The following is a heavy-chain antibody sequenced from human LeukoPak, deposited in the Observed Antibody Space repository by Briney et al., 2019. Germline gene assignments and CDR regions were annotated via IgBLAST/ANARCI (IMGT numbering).Heavy chain of an antibody. J-gene: IGHJ4*02. V-gene: IGHV1-18*01. CDR1: GYTFTSYG. Sequence: ASVKVSCKASGYTFTSYGISWVRQAPGQGLEWMGWISAYNGNTNYAQKLQGRVTMTTDTSTSTAYMELSSLRSEDTAVYYCARNLRGLYYFDYWGQGTLVTVSS. CDR2: ISAYNGNT. CDR3: ARNLRGLYYFDY. D-gene: IGHD3-10*01.